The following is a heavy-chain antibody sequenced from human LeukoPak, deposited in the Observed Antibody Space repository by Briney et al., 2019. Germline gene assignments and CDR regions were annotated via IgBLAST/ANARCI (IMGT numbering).Heavy chain of an antibody. CDR1: GGSISSYY. CDR2: IYYSGST. J-gene: IGHJ4*02. Sequence: PSGTLSLTCTVSGGSISSYYWSWIRQPPGKGLEWIGYIYYSGSTNYNPSLKSRVTISVDTSKNQFSLKLSSVTAADTAVYYCARHLAAAGLFDYWGQGTLVTVSS. CDR3: ARHLAAAGLFDY. V-gene: IGHV4-59*08. D-gene: IGHD6-13*01.